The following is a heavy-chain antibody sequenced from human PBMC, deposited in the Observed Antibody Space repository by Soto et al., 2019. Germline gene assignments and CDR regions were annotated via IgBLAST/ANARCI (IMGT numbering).Heavy chain of an antibody. D-gene: IGHD4-17*01. J-gene: IGHJ3*02. CDR3: ATSVSTGGAFNI. CDR1: GFTFSNAW. CDR2: VKSIPDGGTT. Sequence: GGSLRLSCAASGFTFSNAWMNWARQAPGKGLEWVGRVKSIPDGGTTDYAAPVKGRFTISRDDSKNTVYLQMNSLKTDDTAVYYCATSVSTGGAFNIWGQGTMVTVSS. V-gene: IGHV3-15*01.